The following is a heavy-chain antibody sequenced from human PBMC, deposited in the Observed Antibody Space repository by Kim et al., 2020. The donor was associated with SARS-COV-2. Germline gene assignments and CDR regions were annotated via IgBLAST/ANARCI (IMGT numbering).Heavy chain of an antibody. J-gene: IGHJ4*02. CDR2: INSDGSST. D-gene: IGHD2-15*01. CDR3: ARRYCSGGGCYYDY. V-gene: IGHV3-74*01. Sequence: GGSLRLSCAASGFTFCNFWMHWVRQVPGKGLMWVSRINSDGSSTIYADSVKGRFTIFRDNAKNTLYVQMNSLRAEDTALYYCARRYCSGGGCYYDYWGQGTLVTVSS. CDR1: GFTFCNFW.